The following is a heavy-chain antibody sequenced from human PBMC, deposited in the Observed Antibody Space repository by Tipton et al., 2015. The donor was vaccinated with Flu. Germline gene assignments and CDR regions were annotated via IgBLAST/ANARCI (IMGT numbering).Heavy chain of an antibody. CDR3: ARGHTAMVGSLHYYGMDV. CDR1: GGSFSGYY. CDR2: INHSGST. Sequence: TLSLTCAVYGGSFSGYYWSWIRQPPGKGLEWIGEINHSGSTNYNPSLKSRVTISVDTSKNQFSLKLSSVTAADTAVYYCARGHTAMVGSLHYYGMDVWGQGTTVTVSS. J-gene: IGHJ6*02. D-gene: IGHD5-18*01. V-gene: IGHV4-34*01.